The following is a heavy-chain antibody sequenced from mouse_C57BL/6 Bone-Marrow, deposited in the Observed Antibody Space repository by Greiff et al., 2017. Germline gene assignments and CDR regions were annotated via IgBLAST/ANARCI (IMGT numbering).Heavy chain of an antibody. CDR1: GFTFTSYA. V-gene: IGHV5-4*01. J-gene: IGHJ2*01. Sequence: EVQLVESGAGLVKPGGSLKLSCAASGFTFTSYAMSWVRQTPEKRLAWVATISDGGSYTYYPDNVKGRFTIARDNAKNNLYLQSSNLKSEDTAMYDCERDRGNWDDHWGQGTTLTVSS. CDR3: ERDRGNWDDH. CDR2: ISDGGSYT. D-gene: IGHD4-1*01.